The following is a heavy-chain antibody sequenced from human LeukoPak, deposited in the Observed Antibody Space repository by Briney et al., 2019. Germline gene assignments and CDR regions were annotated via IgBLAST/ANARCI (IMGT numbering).Heavy chain of an antibody. J-gene: IGHJ4*02. V-gene: IGHV3-23*01. Sequence: EGSLRLSCAVSGFTFSNYAMNWVRQAPGKGLEWVSAISGSGDSTYHADSVKGRFTISRDNSKNTLYLQMNSLRAEDTAVYYCAKDRAYYDRSGYELDYWGQGTLVTVSS. CDR2: ISGSGDST. D-gene: IGHD3-22*01. CDR3: AKDRAYYDRSGYELDY. CDR1: GFTFSNYA.